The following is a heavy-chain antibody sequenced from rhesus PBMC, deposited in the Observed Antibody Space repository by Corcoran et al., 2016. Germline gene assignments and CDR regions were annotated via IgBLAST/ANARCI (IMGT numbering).Heavy chain of an antibody. V-gene: IGHV4-165*01. Sequence: QVQLQESGPGLVKPSETLSLTCAVSGGSISGYWWGWIRQPPGQGLEWFGYIGGSSGRTYYNPSLKSRVTIAKDTSKNQFSLKLSSVTAADTAVYYCARENRIAAGRFDYWGQGVLVTVSS. CDR2: IGGSSGRT. D-gene: IGHD6-13*01. J-gene: IGHJ4*01. CDR3: ARENRIAAGRFDY. CDR1: GGSISGYW.